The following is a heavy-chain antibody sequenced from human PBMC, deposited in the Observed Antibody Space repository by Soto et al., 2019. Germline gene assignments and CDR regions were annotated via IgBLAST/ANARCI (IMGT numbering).Heavy chain of an antibody. CDR1: GFTFSSYS. CDR3: ARDSASYSSSSGSYWYFDL. D-gene: IGHD6-6*01. Sequence: EVQLVESGGALVQPGGSLRLSCAASGFTFSSYSMNWVRQAPGKGLEWVSYISSGSGTIYYADSVKGRFTISRDNAKHSLYLQMNSLRDEDMAVYYCARDSASYSSSSGSYWYFDLWGRGTLVAVSS. V-gene: IGHV3-48*02. CDR2: ISSGSGTI. J-gene: IGHJ2*01.